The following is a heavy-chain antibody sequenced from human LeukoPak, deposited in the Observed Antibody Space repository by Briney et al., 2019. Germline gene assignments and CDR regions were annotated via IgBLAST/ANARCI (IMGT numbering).Heavy chain of an antibody. CDR3: ARHDAGKWLPYFDY. J-gene: IGHJ4*02. V-gene: IGHV4-59*08. CDR1: GGSTSNYY. D-gene: IGHD6-19*01. CDR2: IYYSGST. Sequence: SETLSLTCTVSGGSTSNYYWSWIRQAPGKGLEWVGSIYYSGSTNYNPSLKSRVTMSVDTSKNQFSLKLSSVTAADTAVYYCARHDAGKWLPYFDYWGRGTLVTVSS.